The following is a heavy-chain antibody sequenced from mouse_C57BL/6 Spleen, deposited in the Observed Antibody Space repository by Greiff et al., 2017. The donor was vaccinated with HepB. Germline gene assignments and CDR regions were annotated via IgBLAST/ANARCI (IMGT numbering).Heavy chain of an antibody. V-gene: IGHV1-69*01. Sequence: VQLQQSGAELVMPGASVKLSCKASGYTFTSYWMHWVKQRPGQGLEWIGEIDPSDSYTNYNQKFKGKSTLTVDKSSSTAYMQLSSLTSEDSAVYYCARRDGDWFAYWGQGTLVTVSA. CDR1: GYTFTSYW. CDR2: IDPSDSYT. J-gene: IGHJ3*01. D-gene: IGHD3-3*01. CDR3: ARRDGDWFAY.